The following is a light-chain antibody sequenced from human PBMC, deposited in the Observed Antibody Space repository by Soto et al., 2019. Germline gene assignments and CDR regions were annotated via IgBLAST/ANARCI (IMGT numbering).Light chain of an antibody. V-gene: IGLV1-40*01. J-gene: IGLJ1*01. CDR2: GNN. CDR1: ASSIAARYD. Sequence: QSVLTQPPSVSGAPGQGVTISCTGTASSIAARYDVHWYQQIPGMAPKLLISGNNNRPSGVSNRFSGSKSGNTASLTISGLQAEDEADYYCSSYASSSTYVFGTGTKLTVL. CDR3: SSYASSSTYV.